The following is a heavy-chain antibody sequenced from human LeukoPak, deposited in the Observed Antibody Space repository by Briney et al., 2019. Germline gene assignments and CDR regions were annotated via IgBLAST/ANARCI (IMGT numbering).Heavy chain of an antibody. J-gene: IGHJ4*02. CDR1: GFTFSSYG. CDR3: ARGHCSGGSCYSAY. V-gene: IGHV3-30*03. Sequence: GGSLRLSCAASGFTFSSYGMHWVRQAPGKGLEWVAVISYDGSNKYYADSVKGRFTISRDNSKNTLYLQMNSLRAEDTAVYYCARGHCSGGSCYSAYWGQGTLVTVSS. CDR2: ISYDGSNK. D-gene: IGHD2-15*01.